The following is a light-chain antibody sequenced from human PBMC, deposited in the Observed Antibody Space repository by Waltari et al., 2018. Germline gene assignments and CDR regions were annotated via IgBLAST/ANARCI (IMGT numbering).Light chain of an antibody. CDR3: QQYSNWPGT. V-gene: IGKV3-11*01. Sequence: EVVLTQSPATLSLSPGERATLSCRASQSVSSYLAWYQQKPGQVPRLRIDDASNRATGIPARFSGSGSGTDFALTISSLEPEDCAVYYCQQYSNWPGTFGQGTKVEIK. CDR1: QSVSSY. CDR2: DAS. J-gene: IGKJ1*01.